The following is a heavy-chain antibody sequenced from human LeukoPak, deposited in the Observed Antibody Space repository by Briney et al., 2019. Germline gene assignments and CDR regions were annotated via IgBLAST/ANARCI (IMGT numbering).Heavy chain of an antibody. CDR2: IYSGGST. V-gene: IGHV3-66*01. J-gene: IGHJ4*02. CDR3: ARPYCSGGSCYAKAFDY. CDR1: GFTVSSNY. D-gene: IGHD2-15*01. Sequence: GGSLRLSCAASGFTVSSNYMSWVRQAPGKGLEWVSVIYSGGSTYYADSVKGRFTISRDNAKNSLYLQMNSLRAEDTAVYYCARPYCSGGSCYAKAFDYWGQGTLVTVSS.